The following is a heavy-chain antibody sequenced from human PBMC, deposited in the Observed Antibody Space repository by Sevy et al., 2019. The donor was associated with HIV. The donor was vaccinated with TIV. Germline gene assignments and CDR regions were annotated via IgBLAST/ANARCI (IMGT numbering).Heavy chain of an antibody. CDR2: ITRNSYEAYGGTT. CDR3: ARGLATADTPEYYFDS. D-gene: IGHD5-12*01. Sequence: GVSLRLSCTTSGFTFHDYAMSWFRQAPGKGLEWVAFITRNSYEAYGGTTDYAASVKGRFIISRDDSKSIAYLQMNSLKTEDTAVYYCARGLATADTPEYYFDSWGQGTLVTVSS. CDR1: GFTFHDYA. V-gene: IGHV3-49*03. J-gene: IGHJ4*02.